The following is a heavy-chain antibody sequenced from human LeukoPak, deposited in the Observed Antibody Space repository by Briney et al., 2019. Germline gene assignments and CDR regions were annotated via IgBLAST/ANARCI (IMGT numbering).Heavy chain of an antibody. V-gene: IGHV3-30*04. CDR1: GFIFSYYA. J-gene: IGHJ4*02. D-gene: IGHD1-14*01. CDR2: ISYDGSET. Sequence: QAGGSLRLSCAASGFIFSYYAMHWVRQAPGKGLEWVAMISYDGSETYYAESVKGRFSISRDNSKSTLYLQVKSLGAEDTAMYYCARGIKDLFDYWGQGTLVTVSS. CDR3: ARGIKDLFDY.